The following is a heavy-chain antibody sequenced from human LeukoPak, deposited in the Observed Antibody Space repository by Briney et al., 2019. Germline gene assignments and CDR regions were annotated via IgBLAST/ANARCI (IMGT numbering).Heavy chain of an antibody. D-gene: IGHD7-27*01. CDR2: ISSSSSYI. Sequence: GGSLRLSCAASGFTFSSYSMNWVRQAPGKGLEWVSSISSSSSYIYYADSVKGRFTISRDNAKDSLYLQMNSLRAEDTAVYYCARVRYGDHYFDYWGQGTLVTVSS. J-gene: IGHJ4*02. V-gene: IGHV3-21*01. CDR3: ARVRYGDHYFDY. CDR1: GFTFSSYS.